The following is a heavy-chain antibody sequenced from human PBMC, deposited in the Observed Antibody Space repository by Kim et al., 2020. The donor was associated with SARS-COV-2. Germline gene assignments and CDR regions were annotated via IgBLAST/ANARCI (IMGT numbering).Heavy chain of an antibody. J-gene: IGHJ4*02. CDR3: ARSTSGSLDY. CDR2: I. V-gene: IGHV3-53*01. Sequence: IFSADSVKGRFTISRDTSMSAIYLQMDNLRVEDSGMYYCARSTSGSLDYWGQGTLVTVSS. D-gene: IGHD6-19*01.